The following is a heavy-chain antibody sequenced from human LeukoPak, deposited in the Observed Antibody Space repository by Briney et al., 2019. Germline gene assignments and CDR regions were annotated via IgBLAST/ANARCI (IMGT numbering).Heavy chain of an antibody. CDR3: ARTYSSGWYYFDY. CDR2: ISGSGGST. CDR1: GFTFSSYA. D-gene: IGHD6-19*01. J-gene: IGHJ4*02. V-gene: IGHV3-23*01. Sequence: GRSLRLSCAASGFTFSSYAMHWVRQAPGKGLEWVSAISGSGGSTYYADSVKGRFTISGDNSKNTLYLQMNSLRAEDTAAYYCARTYSSGWYYFDYWGQGTLVTVSS.